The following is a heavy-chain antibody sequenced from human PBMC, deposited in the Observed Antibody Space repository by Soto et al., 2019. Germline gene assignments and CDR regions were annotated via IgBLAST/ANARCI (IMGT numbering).Heavy chain of an antibody. J-gene: IGHJ4*02. V-gene: IGHV3-9*01. CDR1: GFTFDNCG. D-gene: IGHD2-15*01. CDR3: VQGRYPTMATPLDH. CDR2: IGWDSSTI. Sequence: EVQLVESGGGLVQPGRSLRLSCAASGFTFDNCGMHWVRQAPGKGLEWVAGIGWDSSTIGYADSVKGRFIISRDDAKNSLYLQMDSLRGEDTALYYCVQGRYPTMATPLDHWGQGTQVIVSS.